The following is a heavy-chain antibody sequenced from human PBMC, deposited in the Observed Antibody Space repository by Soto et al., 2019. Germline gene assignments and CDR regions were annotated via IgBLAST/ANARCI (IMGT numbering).Heavy chain of an antibody. CDR1: GFSLSNARMG. Sequence: QVTLKESGPVLVKPTETLTLTCTVSGFSLSNARMGVSWIRQPPGKALEWLAHIFSNDEKSYSTSLKSRLTISKDTSKSQVVLTMTNMDPVDTATYYCARIPVITMVRGVHYYYGMDVWGQGTTVTVSS. CDR2: IFSNDEK. D-gene: IGHD3-10*01. CDR3: ARIPVITMVRGVHYYYGMDV. J-gene: IGHJ6*02. V-gene: IGHV2-26*01.